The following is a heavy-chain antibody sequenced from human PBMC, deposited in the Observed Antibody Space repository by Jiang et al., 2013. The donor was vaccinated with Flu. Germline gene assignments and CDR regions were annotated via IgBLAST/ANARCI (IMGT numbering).Heavy chain of an antibody. Sequence: ETPVPHLHCLCGSISSSSYYWGWIRQPPGKGLEWIGSIYYSGSTYYNRPSRVESPISVDTSKNQFSLKLSSVTAADTAVYYCARQQNYDILTGYYAGVEGYFDYWGQGTLVTVSS. CDR1: GSISSSSYY. D-gene: IGHD3-9*01. CDR2: IYYSGST. J-gene: IGHJ4*02. V-gene: IGHV4-39*01. CDR3: ARQQNYDILTGYYAGVEGYFDY.